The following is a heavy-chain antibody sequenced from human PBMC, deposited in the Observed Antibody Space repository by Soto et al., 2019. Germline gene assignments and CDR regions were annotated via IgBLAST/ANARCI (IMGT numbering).Heavy chain of an antibody. J-gene: IGHJ3*02. CDR3: ARVPWLTSQGDYAFDI. V-gene: IGHV4-30-4*01. CDR2: IYYSGIT. Sequence: QVQLQESGPGLVKPSQTLSLICTVSGGSISSGDYYWTWIRQPPGKGLQWIGYIYYSGITYYHPSLESRLAMSLDPSKTQFSLRLNSVTAADTAVYYCARVPWLTSQGDYAFDIWGPGTMVTVSS. CDR1: GGSISSGDYY. D-gene: IGHD6-19*01.